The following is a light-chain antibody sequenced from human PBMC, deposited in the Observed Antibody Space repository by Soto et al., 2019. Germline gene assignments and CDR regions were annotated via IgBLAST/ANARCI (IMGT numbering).Light chain of an antibody. CDR1: QTISSW. J-gene: IGKJ1*01. CDR2: KAS. Sequence: DMQINKSPSTLSGSVGDRVSITFRSSQTISSWLAWYQQKPGKAPKLLIYKASTLKSGVPSTFSGSGSGTEFTLTISSLQPVDFATYYCQHYNSYSQAFGQGTEV. CDR3: QHYNSYSQA. V-gene: IGKV1-5*03.